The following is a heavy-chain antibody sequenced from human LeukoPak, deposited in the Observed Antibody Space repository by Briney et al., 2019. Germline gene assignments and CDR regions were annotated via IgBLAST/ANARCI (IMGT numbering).Heavy chain of an antibody. J-gene: IGHJ5*02. CDR3: AKHFWDLLLGGFDP. V-gene: IGHV3-23*01. CDR1: GFTFRSYG. Sequence: GGSLRLSCAASGFTFRSYGMSWVRQAPGKGLEWVSAISGSGGSTYYADSVRGRFTISRDNSKNTLHLQLNSLRAEDTAVYYCAKHFWDLLLGGFDPWGQGTLVTVSS. CDR2: ISGSGGST. D-gene: IGHD1-26*01.